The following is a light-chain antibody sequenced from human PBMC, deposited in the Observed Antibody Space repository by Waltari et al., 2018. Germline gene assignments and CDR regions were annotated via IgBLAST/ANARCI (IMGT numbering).Light chain of an antibody. CDR2: SNN. V-gene: IGLV1-44*01. CDR3: AAWDDSLNGPGVV. CDR1: SSHIGSNT. Sequence: QSVLTQPPSASGTPGQRATISCSGSSSHIGSNTVHWSQQLPGTAPKLRIYSNNQRPSGVPDRFSGSKSGTSASLAISGLQSEDEADYYCAAWDDSLNGPGVVFGGGTKLTVL. J-gene: IGLJ2*01.